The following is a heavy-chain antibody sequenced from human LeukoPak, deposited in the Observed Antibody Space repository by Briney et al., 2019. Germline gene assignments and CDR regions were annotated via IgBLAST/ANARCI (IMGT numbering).Heavy chain of an antibody. CDR3: AKVPDTSSSWSFGY. J-gene: IGHJ4*02. CDR2: IRYDGSQK. CDR1: GFTFSSYG. V-gene: IGHV3-30*02. Sequence: PGGSLRLSCAASGFTFSSYGMHWVRQAPGKGLEWVAFIRYDGSQKHYADSVKGRFTISRDDSKNTLYLQMNSLRPEDTALYYCAKVPDTSSSWSFGYWGQGTLVTVSS. D-gene: IGHD6-13*01.